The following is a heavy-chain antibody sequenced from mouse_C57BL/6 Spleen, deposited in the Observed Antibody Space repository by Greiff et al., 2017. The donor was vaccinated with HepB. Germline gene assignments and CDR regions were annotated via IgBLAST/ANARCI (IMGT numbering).Heavy chain of an antibody. J-gene: IGHJ4*01. CDR3: ARTGDDYDDYAMDY. Sequence: VQLQQSGPELVKPGASVKIPCKASGYTFTDYNMDWVKQSHGKSLEWIGDINPNNGGTIYNQKFKGKATLTVDKSSSTAYMELRSLTSEDTAVYYCARTGDDYDDYAMDYWGQGTSVTVSS. D-gene: IGHD2-4*01. CDR1: GYTFTDYN. CDR2: INPNNGGT. V-gene: IGHV1-18*01.